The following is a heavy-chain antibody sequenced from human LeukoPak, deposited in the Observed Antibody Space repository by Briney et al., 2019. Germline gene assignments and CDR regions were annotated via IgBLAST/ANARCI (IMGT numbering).Heavy chain of an antibody. D-gene: IGHD5-12*01. CDR1: GDSMSSGAR. CDR2: IYHSGST. V-gene: IGHV4-4*02. CDR3: ARRGYSGNEAYFAY. J-gene: IGHJ4*02. Sequence: PSETLSLTCTVSGDSMSSGARWSWVRQSPGKGLEWIGEIYHSGSTNHNPSLRGRVTLSVDNSNNHFSLDLSSVTAADTAFYYCARRGYSGNEAYFAYWGQGTLVTVSS.